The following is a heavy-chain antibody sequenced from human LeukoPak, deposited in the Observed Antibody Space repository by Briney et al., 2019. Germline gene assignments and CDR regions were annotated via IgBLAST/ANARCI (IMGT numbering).Heavy chain of an antibody. CDR2: TIPILGIE. CDR1: GSTFSSYA. J-gene: IGHJ4*02. CDR3: ARDHLFFFKQKTAYEIDRYYFDY. Sequence: GASVKVSCKATGSTFSSYAISWMRKAPGQGLEWLGRTIPILGIENYAQEFQGRVTITADKSTSTAYMELSSLRSEDTAVYYCARDHLFFFKQKTAYEIDRYYFDYWGQGTLVTVSS. D-gene: IGHD3-9*01. V-gene: IGHV1-69*04.